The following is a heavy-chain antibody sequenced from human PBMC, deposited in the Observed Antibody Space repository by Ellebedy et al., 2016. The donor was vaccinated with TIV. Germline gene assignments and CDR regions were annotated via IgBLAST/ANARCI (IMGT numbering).Heavy chain of an antibody. J-gene: IGHJ6*02. CDR3: ARETAVTGGDYYYYGMDV. D-gene: IGHD6-19*01. CDR1: GYTFTGYY. CDR2: INPNSGGT. V-gene: IGHV1-2*04. Sequence: ASVKVSXKASGYTFTGYYMHWVRQAPGQGLEWMGWINPNSGGTNYAQKFQGWVTMTRDTSISTAYMELSRLRSDDTAVYYCARETAVTGGDYYYYGMDVWGQGTTVTVSS.